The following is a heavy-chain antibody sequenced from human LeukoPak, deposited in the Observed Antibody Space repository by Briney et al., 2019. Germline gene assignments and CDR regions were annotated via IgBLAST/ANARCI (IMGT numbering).Heavy chain of an antibody. V-gene: IGHV3-13*01. D-gene: IGHD6-25*01. Sequence: GGSLRLSCAASGFAFSSYDMHWVRQAPGKGLEWVSAIGTAGDTYYPGSVKGRFTISRENAKNSLYLQMNSLRAGDTAVYYCARAHSSGPVWFDPWGQGTLVTVSS. CDR2: IGTAGDT. CDR1: GFAFSSYD. CDR3: ARAHSSGPVWFDP. J-gene: IGHJ5*02.